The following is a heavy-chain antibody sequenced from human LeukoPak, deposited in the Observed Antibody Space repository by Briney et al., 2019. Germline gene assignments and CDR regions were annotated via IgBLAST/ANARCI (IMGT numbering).Heavy chain of an antibody. CDR2: IKEDGSAK. Sequence: GGSLRLSCAASGFTFGSYWMSWVRQAPGKGLEGVANIKEDGSAKNYVDSVKGRFTISRDNAQNSMSLQMNSLRAEDTAVYYCARSLTAASCLWGQGTLVTVSS. V-gene: IGHV3-7*04. D-gene: IGHD5-18*01. CDR1: GFTFGSYW. CDR3: ARSLTAASCL. J-gene: IGHJ4*02.